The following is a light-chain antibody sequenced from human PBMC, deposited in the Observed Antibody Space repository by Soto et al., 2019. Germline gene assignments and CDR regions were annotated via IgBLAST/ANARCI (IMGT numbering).Light chain of an antibody. CDR1: QSLLDSDDGNTY. CDR3: MQRIDFPYN. Sequence: DIVMTQTPLSLPVTPGEPASISCMSSQSLLDSDDGNTYLDWYLQKPGQSPQLLIYTVSYRASGVPDRFSGSGSGTASTLKISRVEAEDVGVYYCMQRIDFPYNLGQ. J-gene: IGKJ2*01. CDR2: TVS. V-gene: IGKV2-40*01.